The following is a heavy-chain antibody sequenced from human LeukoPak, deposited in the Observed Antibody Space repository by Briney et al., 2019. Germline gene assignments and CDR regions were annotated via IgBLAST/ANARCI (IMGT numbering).Heavy chain of an antibody. V-gene: IGHV3-23*01. CDR3: ALNPTGDYDYYYYMDV. D-gene: IGHD4-17*01. CDR1: XVTFXXXX. J-gene: IGHJ6*03. Sequence: LXXXXXXVTFXXXXMSXXXQXXXXGXEXXSXXXGSGGSTYYADSVKGRFTISRDNSKNTLYLQMNSLRAEDTAVYYCALNPTGDYDYYYYMDVWGKGTTVTVSS. CDR2: XXGSGGST.